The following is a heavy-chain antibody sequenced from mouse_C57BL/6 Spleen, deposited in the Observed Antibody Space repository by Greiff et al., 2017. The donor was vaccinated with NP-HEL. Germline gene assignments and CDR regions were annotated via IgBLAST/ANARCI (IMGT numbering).Heavy chain of an antibody. V-gene: IGHV1-64*01. Sequence: QVQLQQPGAELVKPGASVKLSCKASGYTFTSYWMHWVKQRPGQGLEWIGMIHPNSGSTNYNEKFKSKATLTVDKSSSTAYMQLSSLTSEDSAVYYCAKIGYYGNYVGFDYWGQGTTLTVSS. CDR1: GYTFTSYW. J-gene: IGHJ2*01. D-gene: IGHD2-1*01. CDR3: AKIGYYGNYVGFDY. CDR2: IHPNSGST.